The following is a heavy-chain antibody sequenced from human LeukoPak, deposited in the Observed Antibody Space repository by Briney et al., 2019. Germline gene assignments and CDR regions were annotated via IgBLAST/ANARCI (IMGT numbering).Heavy chain of an antibody. CDR1: GFTFSSYS. D-gene: IGHD3-3*01. CDR2: ISSSSSYI. J-gene: IGHJ4*02. CDR3: ARDLSPTIFGVVILDY. Sequence: GGSLRLSCAASGFTFSSYSMNWVRQAPGKGLEWVSSISSSSSYIYYADSVKGRFTISRDNAKNSPYLQMNSLRAEDTAVYYCARDLSPTIFGVVILDYWGQGTLVTVSS. V-gene: IGHV3-21*01.